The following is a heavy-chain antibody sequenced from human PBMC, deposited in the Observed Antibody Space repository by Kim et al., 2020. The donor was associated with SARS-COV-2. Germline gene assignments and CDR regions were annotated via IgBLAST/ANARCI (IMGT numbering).Heavy chain of an antibody. CDR2: IKIKTYIFTT. Sequence: SLILSFSSSLFTFINSWIIFVRHSPFNFLYFFFHIKIKTYIFTTYYAAPVKGSFTISRDDAKNKLYLQMNIMKTEDTAVYYCTTDNYCSGGSCYYSDYWRQGTLETV. V-gene: IGHV3-15*01. D-gene: IGHD2-15*01. CDR1: LFTFINSW. CDR3: TTDNYCSGGSCYYSDY. J-gene: IGHJ4*02.